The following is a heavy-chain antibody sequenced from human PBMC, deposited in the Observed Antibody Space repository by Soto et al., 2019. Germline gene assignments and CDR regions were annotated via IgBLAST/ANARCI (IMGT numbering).Heavy chain of an antibody. CDR2: ISSSGTAI. Sequence: SLRLSCAVSGFTFSSYSMNWVRQAPGKGLEWVSYISSSGTAIYSADSVKGRFTISRDNAKNSLYLQMNSLRDEDTAVYYCARDIMPRLGFYQCGMDVWGQGTTVTVSS. CDR3: ARDIMPRLGFYQCGMDV. J-gene: IGHJ6*01. V-gene: IGHV3-48*02. D-gene: IGHD3-3*02. CDR1: GFTFSSYS.